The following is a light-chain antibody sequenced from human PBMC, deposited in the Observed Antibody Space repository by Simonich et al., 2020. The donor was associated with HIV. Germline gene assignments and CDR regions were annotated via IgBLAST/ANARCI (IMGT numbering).Light chain of an antibody. CDR3: MQALQTPYT. Sequence: DIVMTQSPLSLPVTPGEPASISCRSSQSLPHSNGYNYLDWYLQKPGQSPQLLIYLGSNRASGVPDRFRGSGAGTDFTLKISRVEAEDVGVYYCMQALQTPYTFGQGTKLEIK. CDR2: LGS. J-gene: IGKJ2*01. CDR1: QSLPHSNGYNY. V-gene: IGKV2-28*01.